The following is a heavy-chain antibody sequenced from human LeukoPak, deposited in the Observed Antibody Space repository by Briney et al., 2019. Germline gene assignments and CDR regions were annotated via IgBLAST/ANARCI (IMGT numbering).Heavy chain of an antibody. J-gene: IGHJ4*02. V-gene: IGHV3-30-3*01. Sequence: GRSLRLSCAASGFTFSSYAMHWVRQAPGKGLEWVAVISYDGSNKYYADSVKGRFTISRDNSKNTLYLQMNSLRAEDTAVYYCARVLPPSDYWGQGTLVTVSS. CDR2: ISYDGSNK. D-gene: IGHD3-3*01. CDR3: ARVLPPSDY. CDR1: GFTFSSYA.